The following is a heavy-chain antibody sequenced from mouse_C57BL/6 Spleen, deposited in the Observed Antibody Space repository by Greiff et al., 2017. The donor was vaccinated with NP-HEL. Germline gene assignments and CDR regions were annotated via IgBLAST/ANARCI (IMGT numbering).Heavy chain of an antibody. J-gene: IGHJ4*01. CDR1: GYAFTNYL. CDR2: INPGSGGT. CDR3: ARGPYAMDY. Sequence: QVQLQQSGAELVRPGTSVKVSCKASGYAFTNYLIEWVKQRPGQGLEWIGVINPGSGGTNYNEKFKGKATLTADKSSSTAYMQLSSLTSEDSAVYFCARGPYAMDYWGQGTSVTVSS. V-gene: IGHV1-54*01.